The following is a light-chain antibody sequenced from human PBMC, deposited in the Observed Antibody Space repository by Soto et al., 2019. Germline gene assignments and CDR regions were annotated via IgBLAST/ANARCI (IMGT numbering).Light chain of an antibody. J-gene: IGLJ3*02. CDR3: QSYDSSLSAL. CDR1: SSNIGAGYD. Sequence: QAVVTQPPSVSGAPGQRVTISCTGSSSNIGAGYDVHWYQQLPGTAPKLLIYGNSNRPSGVPDRFSGSKSGTSASLAITGRQAEDEADYYCQSYDSSLSALFGGGTKLTVL. V-gene: IGLV1-40*01. CDR2: GNS.